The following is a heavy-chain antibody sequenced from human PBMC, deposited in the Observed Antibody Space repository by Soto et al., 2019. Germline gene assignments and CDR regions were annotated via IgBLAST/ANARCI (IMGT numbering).Heavy chain of an antibody. CDR3: AKLEGAFDI. J-gene: IGHJ3*02. Sequence: GGSLRLSCAASGLSFDDYAMHWVRQAPGKGLEWVSGISWNSGNIGYADSVKGRFTISRDNAKNFLYLQMNCLRDEDTALYYCAKLEGAFDIWGQGTLVTVSS. CDR1: GLSFDDYA. V-gene: IGHV3-9*01. CDR2: ISWNSGNI.